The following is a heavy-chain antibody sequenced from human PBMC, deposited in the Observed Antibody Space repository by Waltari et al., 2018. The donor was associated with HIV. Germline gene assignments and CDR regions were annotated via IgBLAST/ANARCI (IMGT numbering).Heavy chain of an antibody. J-gene: IGHJ5*02. CDR1: GYTFSSYD. V-gene: IGHV1-8*01. D-gene: IGHD6-6*01. Sequence: QEQLVQSGAEVKKPGASVKVSCKASGYTFSSYDINWVRQATGQGLEWMGWMNPNSGNTGYAQKFQGRVTMTRNTSISTAYMELSSLRSEDTAVYYCARARRIAARLGYDWFDPWGQGTLVTVSS. CDR3: ARARRIAARLGYDWFDP. CDR2: MNPNSGNT.